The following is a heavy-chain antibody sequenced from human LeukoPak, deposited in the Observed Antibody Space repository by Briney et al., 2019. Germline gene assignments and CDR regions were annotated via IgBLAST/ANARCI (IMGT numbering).Heavy chain of an antibody. J-gene: IGHJ4*02. Sequence: GASVKVSCKASGYTFTSYGISWVRQAPGQVLEWMGWSSAYNGNTNYAQKLQGRVTMTTDTSTSTAYMELRSLRSDDTAVYYCARDSSSSGWYTNFDYWGQGTLVTVSS. CDR3: ARDSSSSGWYTNFDY. D-gene: IGHD6-19*01. CDR1: GYTFTSYG. V-gene: IGHV1-18*01. CDR2: SSAYNGNT.